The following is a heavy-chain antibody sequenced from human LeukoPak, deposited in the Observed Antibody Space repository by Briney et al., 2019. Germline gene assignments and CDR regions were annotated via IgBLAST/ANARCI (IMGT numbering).Heavy chain of an antibody. CDR2: INPNSGGT. Sequence: ASVKVSCKASGYTFTGYYMHWVRQAPGQGLEWMGWINPNSGGTNYAQKFQGRVTMTRDASISTAHMELSRLRSDDTAVYYCARVPERSVVYWGQGTLVTVSS. V-gene: IGHV1-2*02. J-gene: IGHJ4*02. CDR1: GYTFTGYY. CDR3: ARVPERSVVY. D-gene: IGHD1-14*01.